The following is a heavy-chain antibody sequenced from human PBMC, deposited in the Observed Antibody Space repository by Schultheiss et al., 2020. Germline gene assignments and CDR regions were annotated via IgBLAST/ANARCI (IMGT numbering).Heavy chain of an antibody. CDR3: AKESTTLWVSYGFDS. J-gene: IGHJ4*02. CDR2: ISGSGGST. V-gene: IGHV3-23*01. CDR1: GFTFSSYA. Sequence: EGSLRLSCAASGFTFSSYAMSWVRQAPGKGLEWVSAISGSGGSTYYAASVKGRFTISRDNSKNTLYLQMSSLRAEDTAVYYCAKESTTLWVSYGFDSWGQGTLVTVSS. D-gene: IGHD4-17*01.